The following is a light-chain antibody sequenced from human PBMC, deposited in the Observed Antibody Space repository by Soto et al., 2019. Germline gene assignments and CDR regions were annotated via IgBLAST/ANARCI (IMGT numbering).Light chain of an antibody. Sequence: SALTQPPSASGAPGQRVTISCSGSSSNIGGNSVSWYQQLPGTAPKLLIYRNDQRPSGVPDRFSGSKSGTSASLAISGLRSEDEADYYCAAWDDSLSGFYVFGTGTKVTVL. CDR1: SSNIGGNS. CDR3: AAWDDSLSGFYV. J-gene: IGLJ1*01. V-gene: IGLV1-47*01. CDR2: RND.